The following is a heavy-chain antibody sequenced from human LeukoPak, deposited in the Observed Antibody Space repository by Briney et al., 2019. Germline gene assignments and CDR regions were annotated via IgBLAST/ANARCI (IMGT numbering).Heavy chain of an antibody. D-gene: IGHD3-3*01. Sequence: KPSETLSLTCTVSGGSISISSFDWGWIRQPPGKGLEWIGSIYYSGSTYYNPSLKSRVTISVDTSKNQVSLKVSSVTAADTAVYYCARHWDQRFLEWYNWFAPWGQRNLVTVSS. J-gene: IGHJ5*02. CDR2: IYYSGST. V-gene: IGHV4-39*01. CDR1: GGSISISSFD. CDR3: ARHWDQRFLEWYNWFAP.